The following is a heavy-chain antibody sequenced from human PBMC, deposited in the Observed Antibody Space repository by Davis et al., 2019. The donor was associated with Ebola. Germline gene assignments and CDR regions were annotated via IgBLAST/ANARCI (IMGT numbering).Heavy chain of an antibody. J-gene: IGHJ6*03. V-gene: IGHV4-31*03. CDR1: GGSISRVGSY. CDR2: IYYSGST. D-gene: IGHD3-22*01. Sequence: PSEPLSLTCTVPGGSISRVGSYWTWIRQPPGKGLEWIGYIYYSGSTYYKPSLKSRVTISLDTSKNQFYLNLYSVTAADTAVYYCARDLRYDSSGYDYYFYMDVWGKGTTVTVSS. CDR3: ARDLRYDSSGYDYYFYMDV.